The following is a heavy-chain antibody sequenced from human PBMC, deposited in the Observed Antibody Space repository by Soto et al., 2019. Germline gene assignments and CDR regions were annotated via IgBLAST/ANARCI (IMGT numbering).Heavy chain of an antibody. CDR3: ARESYSSSWYPSQFDY. Sequence: QVQLVQSGAEVKKPGSSVKVSCKASGGTFSSYAISWVRQAPGQGLEWMGGIIPIFGTANYAQKFQGRVTITADESTSTAYMELSSLRSEDTAVYYCARESYSSSWYPSQFDYWGQRTLVTVSS. V-gene: IGHV1-69*01. J-gene: IGHJ4*02. CDR1: GGTFSSYA. D-gene: IGHD6-13*01. CDR2: IIPIFGTA.